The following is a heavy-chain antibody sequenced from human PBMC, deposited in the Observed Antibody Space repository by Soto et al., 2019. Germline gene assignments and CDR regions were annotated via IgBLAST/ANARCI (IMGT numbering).Heavy chain of an antibody. J-gene: IGHJ4*02. CDR2: IFPIDSYT. CDR1: GYSFSTYW. Sequence: PGESLKISCKVSGYSFSTYWIGWVRQMPGKGLEWMGIIFPIDSYTRYRPSFQDQVTMSVDKSSSTAYLQMNSLRAEDTAVYYCAKEASSGWLYFDYWGQGTLVTVSS. D-gene: IGHD6-19*01. V-gene: IGHV5-51*01. CDR3: AKEASSGWLYFDY.